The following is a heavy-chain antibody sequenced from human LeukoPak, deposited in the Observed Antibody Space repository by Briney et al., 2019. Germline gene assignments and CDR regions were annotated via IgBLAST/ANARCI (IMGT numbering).Heavy chain of an antibody. J-gene: IGHJ3*02. CDR3: GRDPNGDYIGTFDM. D-gene: IGHD4-17*01. CDR2: ISGSGGST. V-gene: IGHV3-23*01. CDR1: GFTFSSYG. Sequence: TGRSLRLSCAASGFTFSSYGMSWVRQAPGKGLEWVSSISGSGGSTQYADSVQGRFAISRDNSKNALYLQMNSLRVEDTAVYFCGRDPNGDYIGTFDMWGRGTMVSVSS.